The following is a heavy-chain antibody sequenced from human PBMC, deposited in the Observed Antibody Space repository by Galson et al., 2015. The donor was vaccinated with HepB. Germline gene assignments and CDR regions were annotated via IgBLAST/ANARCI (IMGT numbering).Heavy chain of an antibody. CDR2: ISSSGRTI. Sequence: SLRLSCAASGFTFSNYYMIWIRQAPGKGLEWVSYISSSGRTIHYADSVKGRFTVSRDNARNSLSLQMDSLRVEDTAVYYCAREVAAGTDQYYFDYWGRGTLISVS. CDR1: GFTFSNYY. CDR3: AREVAAGTDQYYFDY. V-gene: IGHV3-11*01. J-gene: IGHJ4*01. D-gene: IGHD1-1*01.